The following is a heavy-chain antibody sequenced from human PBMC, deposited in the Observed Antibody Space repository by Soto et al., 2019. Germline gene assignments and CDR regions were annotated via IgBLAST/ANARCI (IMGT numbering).Heavy chain of an antibody. CDR1: GYTFTSYA. J-gene: IGHJ4*02. CDR3: ARDRRITIFGVVIIPGYFDY. Sequence: ASVKVSCKASGYTFTSYAMHWVRQAPGQRLEWMGWINAGNGNTKYSQKFQGRVTITRDTSASTAYMELSSLRSEDTAVCYCARDRRITIFGVVIIPGYFDYWGQGTLVTVSS. V-gene: IGHV1-3*01. CDR2: INAGNGNT. D-gene: IGHD3-3*01.